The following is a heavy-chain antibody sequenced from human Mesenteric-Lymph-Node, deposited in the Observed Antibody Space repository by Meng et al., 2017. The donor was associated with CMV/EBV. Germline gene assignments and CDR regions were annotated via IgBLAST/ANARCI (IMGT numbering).Heavy chain of an antibody. CDR2: IDTSARNR. J-gene: IGHJ4*02. V-gene: IGHV3-11*04. CDR1: GILFNCYD. D-gene: IGHD5-18*01. Sequence: GILFNCYDERLSREAPGEGVEWGCYIDTSARNRYQADSVKGGCSSSRDNDKNTLNLQKRSLRDEDTAVYYCARAKEGHSYENFDYWGQGTLVTVSS. CDR3: ARAKEGHSYENFDY.